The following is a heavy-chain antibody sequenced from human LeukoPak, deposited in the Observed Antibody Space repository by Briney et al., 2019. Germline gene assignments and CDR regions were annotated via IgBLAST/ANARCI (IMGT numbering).Heavy chain of an antibody. J-gene: IGHJ4*02. CDR3: ATSSPYGSGIGSN. Sequence: ETLSLTCAVYGGSFSGYYWSWIRQPPGKGLEWIGEINHSGSTNYNPSLKSRVTISVDTSKNQFSLKLSSVTAADTAVYYCATSSPYGSGIGSNWGQGTLVTVSS. CDR1: GGSFSGYY. D-gene: IGHD3-10*01. CDR2: INHSGST. V-gene: IGHV4-34*01.